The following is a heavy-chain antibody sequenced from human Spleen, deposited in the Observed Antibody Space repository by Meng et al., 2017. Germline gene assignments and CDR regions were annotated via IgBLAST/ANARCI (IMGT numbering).Heavy chain of an antibody. D-gene: IGHD2-2*01. CDR1: GGSINSDNW. CDR3: ARDQDIVVLAAARWFDP. CDR2: IYHSGTT. J-gene: IGHJ5*02. Sequence: GQLQESRPGPGKPSGTLSLTCAVSGGSINSDNWWSGVRQPPGKGLEWIGEIYHSGTTNYNPSLKSRVSMSVDKSKNQFSLKLSSVTAADTAVYYCARDQDIVVLAAARWFDPWGQGTLVTVSS. V-gene: IGHV4-4*02.